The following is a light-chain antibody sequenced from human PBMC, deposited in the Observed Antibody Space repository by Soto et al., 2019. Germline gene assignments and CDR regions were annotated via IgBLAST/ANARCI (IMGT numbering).Light chain of an antibody. CDR3: SSYTSSTTAYV. J-gene: IGLJ1*01. CDR2: DVS. V-gene: IGLV2-14*03. CDR1: SSDVGAFNY. Sequence: QSVLTQPASVSGSPGQSITISCTGTSSDVGAFNYVSWYQQRPGKAPKLMIYDVSDRPSGVSNRFSGSNSGNTASLTISGLQAEDEADYYCSSYTSSTTAYVFGTGTKVTVL.